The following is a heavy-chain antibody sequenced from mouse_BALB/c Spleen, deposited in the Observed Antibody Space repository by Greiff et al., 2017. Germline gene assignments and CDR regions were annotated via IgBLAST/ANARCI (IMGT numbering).Heavy chain of an antibody. CDR2: ISSGSSTI. J-gene: IGHJ4*01. V-gene: IGHV5-17*02. Sequence: EVKLVESGGGLVQPGGSRKLSCAASGFTFSSFGMHWVRQAPEKGLEWVAYISSGSSTIYYADTVKGRFTISRDNPKNTLFLQMTSLRSEDTAMYDCARDGLYAMDYWGQGTSVTVSS. CDR3: ARDGLYAMDY. CDR1: GFTFSSFG. D-gene: IGHD2-3*01.